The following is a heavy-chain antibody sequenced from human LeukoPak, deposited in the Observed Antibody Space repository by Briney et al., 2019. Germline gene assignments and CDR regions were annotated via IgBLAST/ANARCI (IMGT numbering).Heavy chain of an antibody. J-gene: IGHJ3*02. V-gene: IGHV4-39*01. Sequence: SETLSLTCTVSGGSISSSSYYWGWIRQPPGKGLEWIGSIYYSGSTYYNPSLKSRVTISVDTSKNQFSLKLSSVTAADTALYYCARRCSSTSCYTWHAFDIWGQGTMVTVSS. CDR3: ARRCSSTSCYTWHAFDI. CDR1: GGSISSSSYY. D-gene: IGHD2-2*02. CDR2: IYYSGST.